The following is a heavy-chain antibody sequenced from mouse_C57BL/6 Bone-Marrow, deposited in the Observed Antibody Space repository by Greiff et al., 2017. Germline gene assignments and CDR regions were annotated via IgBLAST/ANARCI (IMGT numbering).Heavy chain of an antibody. J-gene: IGHJ2*01. CDR1: GYTFTSYW. V-gene: IGHV1-55*01. CDR2: IYPGSGST. D-gene: IGHD4-1*01. CDR3: ASPPDWAYYFDD. Sequence: QVQLQQPGAELVKPGASVKMSCKASGYTFTSYWITWVKQRPGQGLEWIGDIYPGSGSTNYNEKFKSKATLTVDTSSSTAYMQLSSLTSEDSAVYYCASPPDWAYYFDDWGQGTTLPVSS.